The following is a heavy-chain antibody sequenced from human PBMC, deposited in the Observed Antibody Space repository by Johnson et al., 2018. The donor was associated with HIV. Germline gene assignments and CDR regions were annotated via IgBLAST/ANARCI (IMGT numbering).Heavy chain of an antibody. D-gene: IGHD3-10*01. CDR3: AKPRSLWLEGAFDI. J-gene: IGHJ3*02. CDR1: GFTFGIYG. V-gene: IGHV3-30*18. CDR2: ISYDGSNE. Sequence: QMQLVESGGGVVQPGTSLRLSCAASGFTFGIYGMHWVRQAPGKGLEWVALISYDGSNEYYGDSVKGRFTISRDNSKNTLYLQMNSLRAEDTAVYYCAKPRSLWLEGAFDIWGQGTMVTVSS.